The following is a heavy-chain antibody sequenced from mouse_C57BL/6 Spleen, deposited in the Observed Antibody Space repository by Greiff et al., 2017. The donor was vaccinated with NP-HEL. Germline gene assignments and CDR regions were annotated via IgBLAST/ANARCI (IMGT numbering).Heavy chain of an antibody. D-gene: IGHD1-1*01. CDR1: GYTFTSYW. Sequence: QVQLQQPGAELVKPGASVKVSCKASGYTFTSYWMHWVKQRPGQGLEWIGRIHPSDSDTNYNQKFKGKATLTVDKSSSTADMQLSSLTSEDSAVYYCAISYYYGRYFDVWGTGTTVTVSS. CDR3: AISYYYGRYFDV. CDR2: IHPSDSDT. J-gene: IGHJ1*03. V-gene: IGHV1-74*01.